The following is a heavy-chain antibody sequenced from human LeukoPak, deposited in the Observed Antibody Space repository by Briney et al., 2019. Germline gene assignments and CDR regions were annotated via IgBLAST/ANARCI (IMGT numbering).Heavy chain of an antibody. J-gene: IGHJ4*02. D-gene: IGHD3-10*01. CDR2: INPNSGGT. V-gene: IGHV1-2*04. CDR1: GYTFTGYY. CDR3: ARGPPLRAYYFDY. Sequence: ASVKVSCKASGYTFTGYYMHWVRQAPGQGLEWMGWINPNSGGTNYAQKFQGWVTMTRDTSISTAHMELSRLRSDDTAVYYCARGPPLRAYYFDYWGQGTLVTVSS.